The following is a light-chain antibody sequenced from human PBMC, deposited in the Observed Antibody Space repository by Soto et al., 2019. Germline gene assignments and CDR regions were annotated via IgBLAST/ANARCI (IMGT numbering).Light chain of an antibody. CDR2: GAS. Sequence: EIVLTQSPGTLSLSPGERATLSCRASQSVRSSHLAWYQQKPGQAPRLLIYGASSRATGIPDRFSGSGSATDFTLTISRLEPEDFAVFHGQQDSSAPLTFGGG. J-gene: IGKJ4*01. CDR3: QQDSSAPLT. V-gene: IGKV3-20*01. CDR1: QSVRSSH.